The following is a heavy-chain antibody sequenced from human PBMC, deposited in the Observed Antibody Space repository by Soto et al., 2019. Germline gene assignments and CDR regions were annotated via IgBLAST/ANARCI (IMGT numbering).Heavy chain of an antibody. V-gene: IGHV4-31*11. CDR2: ISYRGST. J-gene: IGHJ5*02. CDR3: ARAWQNYYDSGGSQRLWFDP. Sequence: SSETLSLTCAVSGASISSGYDYWSWLRQHPGKGLEWIGYISYRGSTYYNPSLQSRVTISADTSKNQFSLELRSVTVADTAVYYCARAWQNYYDSGGSQRLWFDPWGQGTLVTVSS. CDR1: GASISSGYDY. D-gene: IGHD3-22*01.